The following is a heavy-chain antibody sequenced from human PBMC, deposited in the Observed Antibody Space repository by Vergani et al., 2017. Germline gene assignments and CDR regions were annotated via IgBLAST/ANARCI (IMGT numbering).Heavy chain of an antibody. CDR1: GYTFTSYY. D-gene: IGHD5-18*01. CDR3: ARVMADTAMVTPSIDY. J-gene: IGHJ4*02. V-gene: IGHV1-46*03. CDR2: INPSGGST. Sequence: QVQLVQSGAEVKKPGASVKVSCKASGYTFTSYYMHWVRQAPGQGLEWMGIINPSGGSTSYAQKFQGRVTMTRDTSTSTVYMELSSLRSEDTAVYYCARVMADTAMVTPSIDYWGQGTLVTVSS.